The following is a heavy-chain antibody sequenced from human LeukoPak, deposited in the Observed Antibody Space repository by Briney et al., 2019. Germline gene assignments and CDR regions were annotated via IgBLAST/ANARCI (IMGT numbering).Heavy chain of an antibody. CDR1: GGTFSSYA. CDR3: ARDPPSGSGWYYFDY. J-gene: IGHJ4*02. Sequence: SVKVSCKASGGTFSSYAISWVRQAPGQGLEWMGGIIPIFGTANYAQKFQGRVTITTDESTSTAYMELSSLRSEDTAVYYCARDPPSGSGWYYFDYWGQGTLVTVSS. CDR2: IIPIFGTA. D-gene: IGHD6-19*01. V-gene: IGHV1-69*05.